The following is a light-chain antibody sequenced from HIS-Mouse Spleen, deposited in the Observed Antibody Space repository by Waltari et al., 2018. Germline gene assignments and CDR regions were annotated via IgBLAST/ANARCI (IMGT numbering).Light chain of an antibody. Sequence: SYELTQPPSVSVSPGQTDRHTCSGDALQKQYAYWYQQKPGQAPVLVIYKDSERPSGIPERFSGSSSGTTVTLTISGVQAEDEADYYCQSADSSGTGWVFGGGTKLTVL. CDR2: KDS. CDR3: QSADSSGTGWV. J-gene: IGLJ3*02. CDR1: ALQKQY. V-gene: IGLV3-25*03.